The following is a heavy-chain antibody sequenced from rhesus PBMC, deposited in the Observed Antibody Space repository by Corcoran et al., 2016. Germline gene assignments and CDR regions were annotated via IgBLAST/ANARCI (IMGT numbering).Heavy chain of an antibody. CDR1: GFSLTTSGMG. V-gene: IGHV2-174*01. J-gene: IGHJ4*01. CDR2: IYWDDDK. Sequence: QVTLKESGPALVKPTQTLTLTCTFSGFSLTTSGMGVGWIRQPPGKALEWLALIYWDDDKRYSTSLKSRLTISKDTSKTQVVLTMTIMDPVDTATYYCARGGYFDYWGQGVLVTVSS. CDR3: ARGGYFDY.